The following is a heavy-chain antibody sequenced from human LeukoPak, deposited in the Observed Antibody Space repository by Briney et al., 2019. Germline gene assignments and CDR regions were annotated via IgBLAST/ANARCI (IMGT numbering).Heavy chain of an antibody. J-gene: IGHJ3*02. Sequence: SETLSLTCTVSGGSISSYYWSWIRQPPGKGLEWIGEVYHSGSTNYNPSLKSRVTISVDKSKNQFSLKLSSVTAADTAVYYCAGAYCGGDCYSGRTFDIWGQGTMVTVSS. CDR3: AGAYCGGDCYSGRTFDI. CDR1: GGSISSYY. CDR2: VYHSGST. D-gene: IGHD2-21*02. V-gene: IGHV4-59*12.